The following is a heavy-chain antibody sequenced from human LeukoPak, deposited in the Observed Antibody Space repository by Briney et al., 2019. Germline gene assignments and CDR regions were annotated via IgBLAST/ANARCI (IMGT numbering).Heavy chain of an antibody. CDR1: GFSLRSLGVG. D-gene: IGHD4-17*01. J-gene: IGHJ3*01. V-gene: IGHV2-5*01. CDR2: IYWNDDK. Sequence: SGPTLVHPTQTLTLTCTFSGFSLRSLGVGVGWIRQPPGKALEWLALIYWNDDKRYSPSLNSRITVTKDTSKNQVVLTVTNMDPGDTATYYCAHSGSVDGCDCWGEWTRVTVSS. CDR3: AHSGSVDGCDC.